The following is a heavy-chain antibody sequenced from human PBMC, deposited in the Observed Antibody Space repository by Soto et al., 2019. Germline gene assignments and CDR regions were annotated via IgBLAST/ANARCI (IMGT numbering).Heavy chain of an antibody. D-gene: IGHD6-19*01. J-gene: IGHJ6*02. CDR1: GFTFSSYG. CDR3: AKVTYSSGWYPYAYGLDV. Sequence: GGSLRLSCAVSGFTFSSYGIHWVRQAPGKGLEWVAVIAYDGSNKYYADSVKGRFTISRDNSKNTLYLQMNSLRAEDTAVYYCAKVTYSSGWYPYAYGLDVWGPGTTVTVSS. V-gene: IGHV3-30*18. CDR2: IAYDGSNK.